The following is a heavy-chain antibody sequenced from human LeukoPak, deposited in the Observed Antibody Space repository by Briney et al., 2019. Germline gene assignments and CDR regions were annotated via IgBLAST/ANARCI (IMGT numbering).Heavy chain of an antibody. J-gene: IGHJ6*04. CDR2: IRYDGSNK. Sequence: GGSLRLSCAASGFTFDDYALHWVRQAPGKGLEWVAFIRYDGSNKYYADSVKGRFTISRDNSKNTLYLQMNSLRAEDTAVYYCAKSKRTYQLLLSSGQSAGTDVWGKGTTVTISS. D-gene: IGHD2-2*01. CDR1: GFTFDDYA. CDR3: AKSKRTYQLLLSSGQSAGTDV. V-gene: IGHV3-30*02.